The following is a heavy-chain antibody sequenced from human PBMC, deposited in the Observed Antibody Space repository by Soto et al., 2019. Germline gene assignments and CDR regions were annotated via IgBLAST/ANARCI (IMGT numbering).Heavy chain of an antibody. V-gene: IGHV3-72*01. CDR2: TTNKDNSYTT. CDR1: GFTFSDHY. J-gene: IGHJ5*02. D-gene: IGHD3-10*01. CDR3: TREVKVWFGSGQNWFDP. Sequence: LRLSCAASGFTFSDHYMDWVRQAPGKGLEWVGRTTNKDNSYTTKYAASVKGRFTISRDDSKNSLFLQMNSLKSEDTAVYYCTREVKVWFGSGQNWFDPWGPGTLVTVSS.